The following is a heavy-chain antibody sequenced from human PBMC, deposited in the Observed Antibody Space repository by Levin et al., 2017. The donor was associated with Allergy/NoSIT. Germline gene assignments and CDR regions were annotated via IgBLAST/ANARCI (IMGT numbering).Heavy chain of an antibody. D-gene: IGHD6-19*01. CDR2: ISYGGST. V-gene: IGHV4-39*01. J-gene: IGHJ4*02. Sequence: ASETLSLTCTVSGVSITSGGYYWGWIRQAPVKGLEWIGSISYGGSTEYNPTFKSRVAMSVDTSKNQFSLSLSSVTAADTAVYYCARRLVTVAVTGKEYYFDYWGRGVSVTVSS. CDR3: ARRLVTVAVTGKEYYFDY. CDR1: GVSITSGGYY.